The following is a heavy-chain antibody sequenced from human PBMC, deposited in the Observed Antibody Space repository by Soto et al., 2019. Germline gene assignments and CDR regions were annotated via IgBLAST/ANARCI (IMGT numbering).Heavy chain of an antibody. CDR1: GYTFTSYA. CDR2: INAGNGNT. J-gene: IGHJ6*02. V-gene: IGHV1-3*01. CDR3: ASGSAIAVVPDRYYYYGMDV. Sequence: GASVKVSCKASGYTFTSYAIHWVRQAPGQRLEWMGWINAGNGNTKYSQKFQGRVTITRDTSASTAYMELSSLRSEDTAVYYCASGSAIAVVPDRYYYYGMDVWGQGTTVTVSS. D-gene: IGHD6-19*01.